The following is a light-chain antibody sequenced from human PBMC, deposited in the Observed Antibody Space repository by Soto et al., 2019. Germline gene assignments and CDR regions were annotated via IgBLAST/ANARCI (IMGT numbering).Light chain of an antibody. CDR2: GAS. V-gene: IGKV3-20*01. Sequence: EIVLTQSPGTLSLSPGERATLSCRASQTVRSYYLAWYQQKPGQAPRLLIYGASSRATGIPDRFSGSGSGTDFTLTSTRLEPEDFAVYYCQQYSSSPLTFGGGTNVEIK. J-gene: IGKJ4*01. CDR1: QTVRSYY. CDR3: QQYSSSPLT.